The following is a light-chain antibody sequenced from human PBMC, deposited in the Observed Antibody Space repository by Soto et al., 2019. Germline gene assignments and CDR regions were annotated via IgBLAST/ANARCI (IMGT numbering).Light chain of an antibody. V-gene: IGKV3-15*01. Sequence: EIVMTQSPATLSVSPGERATLACMASQSISTELAWYQQKPGQPPRLLIYSASTRAPGVPASFTGSGSGSEFPLTISGLQSEDFAVYYCQQVHNWPLTLGQGTRLEI. CDR2: SAS. J-gene: IGKJ2*01. CDR1: QSISTE. CDR3: QQVHNWPLT.